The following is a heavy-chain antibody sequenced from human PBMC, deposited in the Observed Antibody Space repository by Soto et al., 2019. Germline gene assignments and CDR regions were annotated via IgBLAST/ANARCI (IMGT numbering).Heavy chain of an antibody. D-gene: IGHD3-10*01. Sequence: QVHLQESGPGLVKPSQTLSLTCTVSGVSISGSDFYWNWIRQHPGKGLEWIGYIYYSGNTYYNPSLKIRVTISVDTSKNQFSLKLNSVTAADTALYYCARGQYYGSGSFYNWFDPWGRGTLVTVSS. CDR3: ARGQYYGSGSFYNWFDP. CDR2: IYYSGNT. V-gene: IGHV4-31*03. CDR1: GVSISGSDFY. J-gene: IGHJ5*02.